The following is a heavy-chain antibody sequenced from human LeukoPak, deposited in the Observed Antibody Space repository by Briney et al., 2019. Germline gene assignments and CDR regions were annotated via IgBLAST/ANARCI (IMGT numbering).Heavy chain of an antibody. Sequence: SGGSLRLSCAASGFTFSSYSMNWVRQAPGKGLEWVSYISSSSSTIYYADSVKGRFTISRDNSKNMLFLQMNSLSAEDTAVYYCAKRGPFNASPKYFDFWGQGTLVTVSS. D-gene: IGHD3-16*01. CDR3: AKRGPFNASPKYFDF. V-gene: IGHV3-48*01. J-gene: IGHJ4*02. CDR1: GFTFSSYS. CDR2: ISSSSSTI.